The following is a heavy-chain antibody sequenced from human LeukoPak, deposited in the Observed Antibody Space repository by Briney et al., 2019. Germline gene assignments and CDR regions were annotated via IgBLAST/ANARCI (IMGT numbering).Heavy chain of an antibody. V-gene: IGHV3-74*01. J-gene: IGHJ5*02. Sequence: GGSLRLSCASGLTFSNYWMHWVRQPPGKGLVWVSRIYVDGRTTNYADSVKGRFTISRDNAKNTVYLEMNSLSVEDTATYYCIRDFRSADLWGQGTLVTVTS. CDR3: IRDFRSADL. CDR2: IYVDGRTT. CDR1: GLTFSNYW.